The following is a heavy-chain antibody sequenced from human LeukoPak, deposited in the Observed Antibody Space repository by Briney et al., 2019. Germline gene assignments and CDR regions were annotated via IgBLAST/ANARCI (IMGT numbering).Heavy chain of an antibody. D-gene: IGHD4/OR15-4a*01. CDR2: IWIDGTT. J-gene: IGHJ5*02. CDR1: GSTVSTSY. CDR3: ATKYGES. Sequence: GGSLRLACVLAGSTVSTSYMAWVRQAPGKGLECVSLIWIDGTTHYADSVKGRFTISGDNSKNTLYLQMNSLRPEDTAVYYCATKYGESWGQGTLVTVSS. V-gene: IGHV3-66*02.